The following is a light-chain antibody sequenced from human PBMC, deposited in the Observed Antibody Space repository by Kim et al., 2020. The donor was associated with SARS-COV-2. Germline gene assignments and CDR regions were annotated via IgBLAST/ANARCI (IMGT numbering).Light chain of an antibody. V-gene: IGLV1-47*02. CDR2: TNN. J-gene: IGLJ2*01. CDR3: AAWDDSLTGHVV. CDR1: RSNIGNND. Sequence: QRVTISCSGSRSNIGNNDVYWYQQLPGKAPKLLIYTNNQRPSGVPGRFSGSKSGTSASLAISGLRSDDEADYYCAAWDDSLTGHVVFGGGTQLTVL.